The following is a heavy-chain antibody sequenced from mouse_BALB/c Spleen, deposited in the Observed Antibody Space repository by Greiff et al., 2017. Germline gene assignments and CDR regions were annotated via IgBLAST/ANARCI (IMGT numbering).Heavy chain of an antibody. D-gene: IGHD1-1*01. CDR3: ARGDYYYGSSEGYFDY. CDR1: GYTFTSYV. V-gene: IGHV1-14*01. J-gene: IGHJ2*01. Sequence: VQLKESGPELVKPGASVKMSCKASGYTFTSYVMHWVKQKPGQGLEWIGYINPYNDGTKYNEKFKGKATLTSDKSPSTAYMELSSLTSEDSAVYYCARGDYYYGSSEGYFDYWGQGTTLTVSS. CDR2: INPYNDGT.